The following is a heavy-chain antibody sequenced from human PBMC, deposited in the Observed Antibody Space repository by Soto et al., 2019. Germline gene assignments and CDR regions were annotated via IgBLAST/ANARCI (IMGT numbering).Heavy chain of an antibody. Sequence: EVQLVESGGGLIQPGGSLRLSCAASGFTVSSNYMSWVRQAPGKGLEWVSVIYSGGSTYYADSVKGRFTISRDNSKNTLYLQMNSRRAEDTAVYYCARWPPYCISTSCYLSYGMDVWGQGTTVTVSS. V-gene: IGHV3-53*01. CDR3: ARWPPYCISTSCYLSYGMDV. CDR2: IYSGGST. CDR1: GFTVSSNY. D-gene: IGHD2-2*01. J-gene: IGHJ6*02.